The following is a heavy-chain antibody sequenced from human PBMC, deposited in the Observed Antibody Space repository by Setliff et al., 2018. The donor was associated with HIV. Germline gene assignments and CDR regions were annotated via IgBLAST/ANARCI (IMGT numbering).Heavy chain of an antibody. CDR2: IYSSGDT. CDR3: ARGDVSTWYAFDL. J-gene: IGHJ3*01. D-gene: IGHD6-13*01. CDR1: GFSVSVNY. V-gene: IGHV3-53*01. Sequence: GESLKISCAASGFSVSVNYMSWVRQAPGKGLEWVSVIYSSGDTYYENSVKGRFTISRDSSKNMVFLQMNSLRVGDTALYYCARGDVSTWYAFDLWGQGTMVTVSS.